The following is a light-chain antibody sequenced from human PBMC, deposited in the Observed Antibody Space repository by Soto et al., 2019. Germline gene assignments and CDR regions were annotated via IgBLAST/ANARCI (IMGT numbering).Light chain of an antibody. CDR3: HQYAASPLT. Sequence: EIVLTQSPGTLSLSPGERGTLSCRASQSVGRNFLAWFQQKPGQAPRLLIYGASSRATGVPDRFSGFGSGTDFTLTISRLEPEESAVYYCHQYAASPLTFCRGTKVEIK. CDR2: GAS. CDR1: QSVGRNF. J-gene: IGKJ4*01. V-gene: IGKV3-20*01.